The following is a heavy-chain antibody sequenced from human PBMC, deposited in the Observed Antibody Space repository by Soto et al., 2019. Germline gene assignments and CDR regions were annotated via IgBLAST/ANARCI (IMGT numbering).Heavy chain of an antibody. CDR1: GFTFSSYD. V-gene: IGHV3-13*01. J-gene: IGHJ6*02. CDR3: AREWEYGMDV. CDR2: IGTAVDT. D-gene: IGHD1-26*01. Sequence: GGSLRLSCAASGFTFSSYDMHWVRQATGKGLEWVSAIGTAVDTYYPGSVKGRFTISRENAKNSLYLQMDSLRAGDTAVYYCAREWEYGMDVWGQGTRVTFSS.